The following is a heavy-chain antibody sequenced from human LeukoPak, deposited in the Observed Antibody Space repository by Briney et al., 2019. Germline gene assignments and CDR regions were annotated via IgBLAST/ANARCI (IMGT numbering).Heavy chain of an antibody. Sequence: GGSLRLSCAASGFTFSSYWMSWVRQAPGKGLEWVANINQDGSEKHYVDSVKGRFTISRDNAKNSLYPQMNSLRVEDTAVYYCARDGVAAGIYFDYWGQGTLVTVSS. CDR2: INQDGSEK. CDR3: ARDGVAAGIYFDY. D-gene: IGHD6-13*01. J-gene: IGHJ4*02. V-gene: IGHV3-7*01. CDR1: GFTFSSYW.